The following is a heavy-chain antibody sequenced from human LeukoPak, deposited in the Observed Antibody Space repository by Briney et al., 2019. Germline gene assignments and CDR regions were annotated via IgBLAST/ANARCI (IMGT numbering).Heavy chain of an antibody. D-gene: IGHD4-23*01. CDR2: IKEDGSEI. Sequence: GGSLRLSCEASAFTFGSYWMSWVRQAPGKGLEWVANIKEDGSEINYVDSVKGRFTISRDNAKNSLFLQMNSLRVEDTAVYYCARDRGYSSFDYWGQGTLFTVSS. J-gene: IGHJ4*02. V-gene: IGHV3-7*01. CDR3: ARDRGYSSFDY. CDR1: AFTFGSYW.